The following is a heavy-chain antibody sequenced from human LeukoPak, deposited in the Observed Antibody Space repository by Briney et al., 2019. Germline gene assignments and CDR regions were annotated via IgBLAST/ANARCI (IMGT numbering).Heavy chain of an antibody. Sequence: GSLRLSCAASGFTFSNYWMSWVRQAPGKGLEWVANIKEDGSEKYYVDSVKGRFTISRDNSKNTLYLQMNSLRTEDTAVYYCAKGSAVTDTLDYWGQGTLVTVSS. J-gene: IGHJ4*02. CDR1: GFTFSNYW. D-gene: IGHD6-19*01. CDR3: AKGSAVTDTLDY. CDR2: IKEDGSEK. V-gene: IGHV3-7*01.